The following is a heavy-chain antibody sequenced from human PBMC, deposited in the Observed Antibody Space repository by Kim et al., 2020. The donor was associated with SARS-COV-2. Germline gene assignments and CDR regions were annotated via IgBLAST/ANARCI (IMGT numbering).Heavy chain of an antibody. CDR3: AKWSPRRSVAAAGQY. CDR2: VSTSGGST. D-gene: IGHD6-13*01. J-gene: IGHJ4*02. CDR1: GFTFSNSA. Sequence: GGSLRLSCAASGFTFSNSAMSWVRQAPGKGLEWVSAVSTSGGSTFYADSGRGRVTISRDNSKNTLYLQMNSLTAEDTAVYYCAKWSPRRSVAAAGQYWGQGTLVTVSS. V-gene: IGHV3-23*01.